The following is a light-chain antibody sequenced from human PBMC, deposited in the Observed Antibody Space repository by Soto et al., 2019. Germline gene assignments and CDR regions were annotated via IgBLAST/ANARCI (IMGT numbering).Light chain of an antibody. CDR3: QQYNNWPYT. CDR2: GAS. V-gene: IGKV3-15*01. Sequence: EIVITQSPAPPSVSPGGRGTLSCRASQSVSSNLAWYQQKPGQAPRLLIYGASTRATGIPARFSGSGSGTEFTLTISSLQSEDFAVYCCQQYNNWPYTFGQGTKVDIK. CDR1: QSVSSN. J-gene: IGKJ2*01.